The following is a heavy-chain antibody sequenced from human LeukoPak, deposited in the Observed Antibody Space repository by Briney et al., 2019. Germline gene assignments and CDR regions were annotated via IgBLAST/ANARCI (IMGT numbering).Heavy chain of an antibody. Sequence: SVKVSCKASGGTFSSYTVSWVRQAPGQGLEWMGRIIPIIGMTNYAQKFQGRVTITADESTSTAYMELSSLRSEDTAVYYCARDSFAAHYGDFDYWGQGTLVTVSS. J-gene: IGHJ4*02. D-gene: IGHD4-17*01. CDR2: IIPIIGMT. CDR3: ARDSFAAHYGDFDY. CDR1: GGTFSSYT. V-gene: IGHV1-69*04.